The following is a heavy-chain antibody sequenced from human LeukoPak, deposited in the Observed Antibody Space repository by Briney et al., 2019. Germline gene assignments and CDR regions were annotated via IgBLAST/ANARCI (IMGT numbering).Heavy chain of an antibody. CDR3: AKEGCTRAACYTNF. CDR2: ISASGADT. D-gene: IGHD2-2*02. V-gene: IGHV3-23*01. J-gene: IGHJ4*02. Sequence: GGSLRLSCAASGFTFSDYAMDWVRQAPGQGLEWVSAISASGADTLYAGSVKGRFTIPRDNSKDTLYLQMSSLRAEDTAVYYCAKEGCTRAACYTNFWGQGILVTVSS. CDR1: GFTFSDYA.